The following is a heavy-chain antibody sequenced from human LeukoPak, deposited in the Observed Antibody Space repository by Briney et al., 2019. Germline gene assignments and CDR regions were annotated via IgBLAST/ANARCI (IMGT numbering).Heavy chain of an antibody. V-gene: IGHV1-46*01. CDR2: INPSGGNT. CDR3: ARGQRDYYYYYMDV. J-gene: IGHJ6*03. Sequence: GASVKVSCKASGYTFTSYYMHWVRQAPGQGLEWMGIINPSGGNTGYAQKFQGRVTMTRNTSISTAYMELSSLRSEDTAVYYCARGQRDYYYYYMDVWGKGTTVTVSS. CDR1: GYTFTSYY.